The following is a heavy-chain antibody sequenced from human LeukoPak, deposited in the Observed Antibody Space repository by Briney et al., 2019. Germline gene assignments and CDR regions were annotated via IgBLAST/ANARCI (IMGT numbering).Heavy chain of an antibody. J-gene: IGHJ6*04. CDR1: GFTFSSYE. Sequence: GGSLRLSCAASGFTFSSYEMNWVRQAPGKGLEWVSYISSSGSTIYYADSVKGRFTISRDNAKNSLYLQMNSLRAEDTAVYYCARDPVRYFDWLHGDYGMYVWGKGTTVTVSS. D-gene: IGHD3-9*01. CDR2: ISSSGSTI. CDR3: ARDPVRYFDWLHGDYGMYV. V-gene: IGHV3-48*03.